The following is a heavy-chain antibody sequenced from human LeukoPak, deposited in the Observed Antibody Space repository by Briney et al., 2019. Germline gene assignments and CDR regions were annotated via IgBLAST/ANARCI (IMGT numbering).Heavy chain of an antibody. V-gene: IGHV1-18*01. Sequence: ASVKVSCKASGYTFTSYGISWVRQAPGQGLEWMGWISAYNGNTNYAQKLQGRVTMTTDTSTSTAYMELRSLRSDDTAVYYCASGSNSSSWYDAFDIWGQGTMVTVSS. CDR3: ASGSNSSSWYDAFDI. D-gene: IGHD6-13*01. J-gene: IGHJ3*02. CDR1: GYTFTSYG. CDR2: ISAYNGNT.